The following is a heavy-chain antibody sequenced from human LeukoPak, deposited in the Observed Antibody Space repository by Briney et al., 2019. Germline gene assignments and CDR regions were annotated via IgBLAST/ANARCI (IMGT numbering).Heavy chain of an antibody. CDR1: GFTFNTYW. J-gene: IGHJ4*02. D-gene: IGHD1-26*01. CDR3: AAGRSGSNGLWNF. V-gene: IGHV3-74*01. Sequence: GGSLRLSGAASGFTFNTYWMHWVRQAPGKGLVWVSRIRPDGSSTNYADAVKGRFTISRDNAKNTVYLQMNSLRVEDTAVYYCAAGRSGSNGLWNFWGQGTLVTVSS. CDR2: IRPDGSST.